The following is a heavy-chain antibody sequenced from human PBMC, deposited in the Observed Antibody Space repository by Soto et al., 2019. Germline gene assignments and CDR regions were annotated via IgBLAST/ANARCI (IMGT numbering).Heavy chain of an antibody. D-gene: IGHD6-13*01. Sequence: SETMSLTCTVSSGSISSGDYYWSWIRQPPGKGLEWIGYIYYSGSTYYNPSLKSRVTISVDTSKNQFSLKLSYVTAADTAVYYCARAEGIAAAGSGWFDPWGQGTLVTVS. CDR3: ARAEGIAAAGSGWFDP. CDR1: SGSISSGDYY. CDR2: IYYSGST. J-gene: IGHJ5*02. V-gene: IGHV4-30-4*01.